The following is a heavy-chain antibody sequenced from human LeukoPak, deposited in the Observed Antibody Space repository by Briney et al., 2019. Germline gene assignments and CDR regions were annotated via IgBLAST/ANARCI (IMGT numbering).Heavy chain of an antibody. CDR1: GFTFSSYV. CDR3: ASAAAILNDAFDI. CDR2: ISYDGSNE. V-gene: IGHV3-30*04. J-gene: IGHJ3*02. Sequence: GGSLRLSCAASGFTFSSYVMHWVRQAPGKGLEWVAIISYDGSNEYYADSVKGRFTTSRDNSKNTLYLQMNSLRAEDTAVYYCASAAAILNDAFDIWGQGTMVTVSS. D-gene: IGHD2-21*02.